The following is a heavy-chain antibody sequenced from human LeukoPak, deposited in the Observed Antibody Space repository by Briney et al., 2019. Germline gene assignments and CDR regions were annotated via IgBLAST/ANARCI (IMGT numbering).Heavy chain of an antibody. D-gene: IGHD3-9*01. J-gene: IGHJ6*03. V-gene: IGHV3-30*02. CDR2: IRYDGSNK. CDR1: GFTFSSYG. Sequence: GGSLRLSCAASGFTFSSYGMHWVRQAPGKGLEWVAFIRYDGSNKNYADSVKGRFTISRDNSKNTLYLQMNSLRAEDTAVYYCVATRPTLTKYYMDVWGKGTTVTVSS. CDR3: VATRPTLTKYYMDV.